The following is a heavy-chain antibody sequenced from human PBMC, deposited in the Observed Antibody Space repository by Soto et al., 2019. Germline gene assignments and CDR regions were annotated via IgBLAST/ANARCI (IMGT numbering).Heavy chain of an antibody. Sequence: QLQLQESGPGLVKPSETLSLTCTVSGGSISSFNYFWGWIRQPPGKGLEWIGSLYYSGNTYYNQSLQSRVTISVDTSKKQRTLTLRSVTAADTAVYYCARGSGSTFNWFDPWGQGTLVTVSP. CDR1: GGSISSFNYF. J-gene: IGHJ5*02. V-gene: IGHV4-39*01. CDR3: ARGSGSTFNWFDP. D-gene: IGHD2-15*01. CDR2: LYYSGNT.